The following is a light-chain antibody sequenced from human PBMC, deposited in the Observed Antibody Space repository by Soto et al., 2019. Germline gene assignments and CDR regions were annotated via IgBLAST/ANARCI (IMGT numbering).Light chain of an antibody. Sequence: QSALTQPPSASGSPGQSVTISCTGSSSDFGGYNYVSWYQQHPGKAPKLMIYEVTKRPSGVPDRFSGSKSGNTASLTVSGLQADDEADYYCSSYTGDNILVFGGGTKPTVL. CDR1: SSDFGGYNY. V-gene: IGLV2-8*01. CDR3: SSYTGDNILV. J-gene: IGLJ3*02. CDR2: EVT.